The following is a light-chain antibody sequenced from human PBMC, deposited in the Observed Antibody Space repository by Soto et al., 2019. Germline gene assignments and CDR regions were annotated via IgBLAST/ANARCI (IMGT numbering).Light chain of an antibody. V-gene: IGLV2-14*01. Sequence: HLAPWRGLLGSWTTTPALGRARDVGAYNYVSWYQQHPGKAPKLMIYEVTNRPSGVSNRFSASKSGNTASLTISGLQAEDEADYYCSSFTSSFTFVFGPGTKVNVL. CDR3: SSFTSSFTFV. CDR1: ARDVGAYNY. J-gene: IGLJ1*01. CDR2: EVT.